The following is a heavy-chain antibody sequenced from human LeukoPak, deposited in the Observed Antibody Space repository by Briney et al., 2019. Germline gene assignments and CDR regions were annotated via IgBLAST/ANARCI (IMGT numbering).Heavy chain of an antibody. CDR1: GFTVSTNY. V-gene: IGHV3-66*01. Sequence: PGGSLRLSCAASGFTVSTNYMSWVRQAPGKGLEWVSVIYSGGSTYYADSVKGRFTISRDISKNTLYLQMNSLRAEDTAVYYCARESGSYYWFDYWGQGTLVTVPS. CDR2: IYSGGST. J-gene: IGHJ4*02. CDR3: ARESGSYYWFDY. D-gene: IGHD1-26*01.